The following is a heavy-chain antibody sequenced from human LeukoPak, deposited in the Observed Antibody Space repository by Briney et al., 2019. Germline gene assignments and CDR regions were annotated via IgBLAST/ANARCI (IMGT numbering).Heavy chain of an antibody. CDR3: ARPLSWTTESYYYMDV. CDR1: RCSFSSYE. Sequence: ASVKVAYKACRCSFSSYEIQWVLPATGQGLEWMGWMNPNSGNTGYAQKFQGRVTMTKNTSITTAYMELSSLRSDDTAVYYCARPLSWTTESYYYMDVWGKGTTVTVSS. CDR2: MNPNSGNT. D-gene: IGHD3/OR15-3a*01. J-gene: IGHJ6*03. V-gene: IGHV1-8*01.